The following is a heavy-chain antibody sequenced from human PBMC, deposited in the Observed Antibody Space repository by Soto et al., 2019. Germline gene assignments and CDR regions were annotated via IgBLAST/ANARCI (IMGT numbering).Heavy chain of an antibody. CDR3: ARRGSGWQPRDYYFDY. J-gene: IGHJ4*02. CDR1: GGSISSGDYY. CDR2: IYYSGST. V-gene: IGHV4-39*01. Sequence: PSETLSLTCTVSGGSISSGDYYWTWIRQPPGKGLEWIGSIYYSGSTYYNPSLKSRVTISVDTSKNQFSLKLSSVTAADTAVYYCARRGSGWQPRDYYFDYWGQGTLVTVSS. D-gene: IGHD6-19*01.